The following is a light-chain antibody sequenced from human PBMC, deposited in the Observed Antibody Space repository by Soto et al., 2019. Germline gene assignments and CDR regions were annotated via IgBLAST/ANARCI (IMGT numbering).Light chain of an antibody. V-gene: IGLV2-14*01. CDR2: DVS. Sequence: QSALTQPASVSGSPGQSITISCTGTSSDVDGYNYVSWYQQHPGKAPKLMIYDVSNRPSGVSNRFSGSKSGNTASLTISGLQAEDEADYYCSSYTSSSTLGVFGTGTKFTVL. CDR1: SSDVDGYNY. J-gene: IGLJ1*01. CDR3: SSYTSSSTLGV.